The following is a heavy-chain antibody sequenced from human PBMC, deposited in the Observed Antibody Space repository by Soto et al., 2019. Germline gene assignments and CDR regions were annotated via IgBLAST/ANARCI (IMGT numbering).Heavy chain of an antibody. J-gene: IGHJ4*02. V-gene: IGHV4-34*01. CDR2: NNHSGSA. CDR1: GGSFSGYY. Sequence: QVQLQQWGAGLLKPSETLSLTRAVYGGSFSGYYWTWIRQPPGTGLEGIGENNHSGSANYNPSLKSRVTISVDTSKNQFSLKLTSVTAADTAVYYCARDKITGLFDYWGQGTLVTVSS. CDR3: ARDKITGLFDY. D-gene: IGHD2-8*02.